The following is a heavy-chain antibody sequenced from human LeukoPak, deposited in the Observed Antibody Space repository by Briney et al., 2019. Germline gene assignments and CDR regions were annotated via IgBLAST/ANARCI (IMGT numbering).Heavy chain of an antibody. CDR3: GKEGGA. CDR2: IGGRGGST. V-gene: IGHV3-23*01. D-gene: IGHD3-10*01. J-gene: IGHJ5*02. Sequence: GRSLRLSCAASGFTFSSYAMHWVRQAPGKGPEWVSAIGGRGGSTYYADFLGGRFTISRDNSKDMVYLQMNSLKVEDTATYYCGKEGGAWGQGTKVTVSS. CDR1: GFTFSSYA.